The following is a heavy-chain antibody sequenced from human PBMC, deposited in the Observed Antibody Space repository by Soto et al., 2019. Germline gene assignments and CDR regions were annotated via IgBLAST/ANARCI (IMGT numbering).Heavy chain of an antibody. V-gene: IGHV1-8*01. D-gene: IGHD3-22*01. CDR3: ARGFYYDGPGEYGRPLVYGMDV. CDR1: GYTFTSYD. Sequence: ASVKVSCTASGYTFTSYDIYWVRQATGQGLEWMGWMNPNTGNSGCAQKFQGRVTMTSDTSISTAHMELTSLRSEDTAIYYCARGFYYDGPGEYGRPLVYGMDVWGQGTTVTVSS. CDR2: MNPNTGNS. J-gene: IGHJ6*02.